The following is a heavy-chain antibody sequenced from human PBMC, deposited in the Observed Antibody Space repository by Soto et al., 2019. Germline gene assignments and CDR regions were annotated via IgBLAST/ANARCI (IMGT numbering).Heavy chain of an antibody. J-gene: IGHJ4*02. CDR2: IKSDGSGT. V-gene: IGHV3-74*01. CDR1: GFTFSSYW. CDR3: ARGDGDYYDGNGYLGRH. D-gene: IGHD3-22*01. Sequence: QPGGSLRLSCAASGFTFSSYWMHWVRQAPGKGLEWVSRIKSDGSGTTYADSVKGRLTISRDNAKNTLYLQMNSLRAEDTAVYYCARGDGDYYDGNGYLGRHWGQGTLVTVSS.